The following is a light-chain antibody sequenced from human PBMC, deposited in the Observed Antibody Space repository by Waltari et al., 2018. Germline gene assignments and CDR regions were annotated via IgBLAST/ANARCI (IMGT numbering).Light chain of an antibody. V-gene: IGKV3-20*01. J-gene: IGKJ1*01. CDR2: HAS. CDR1: QSVSNY. Sequence: EIVLTQSPGTVSLSPGDRATFSCWARQSVSNYLAWSQQKPGQAPRHLIYHASTRATGIPDRFSGSGSGTDFSLTISRLEPEDFAMYYCHQYVESPATFGQGTKVEIK. CDR3: HQYVESPAT.